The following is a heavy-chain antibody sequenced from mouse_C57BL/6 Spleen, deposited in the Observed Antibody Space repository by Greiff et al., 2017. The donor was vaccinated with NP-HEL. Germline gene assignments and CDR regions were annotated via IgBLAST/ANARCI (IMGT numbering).Heavy chain of an antibody. J-gene: IGHJ1*03. V-gene: IGHV1-55*01. Sequence: QVQLQQPGAELVKPGASVKMSCKASGYTFTSYWITWVKQRPGQGLEWIGDIYPGSGSTNYNEKFKSKATLTVDTSSSTAYMQLSSLTSEDSAVYYCARRGLLLRYRGYFDVWGTGTTVTVSS. CDR1: GYTFTSYW. CDR3: ARRGLLLRYRGYFDV. D-gene: IGHD1-1*01. CDR2: IYPGSGST.